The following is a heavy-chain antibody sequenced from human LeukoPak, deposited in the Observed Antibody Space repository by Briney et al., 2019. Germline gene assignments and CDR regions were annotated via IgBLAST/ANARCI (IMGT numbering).Heavy chain of an antibody. D-gene: IGHD5-18*01. CDR2: IYYTGTT. CDR3: ARIDAYGYSREAFDI. CDR1: GVSVSSRHW. V-gene: IGHV4-4*02. Sequence: SETLSLTCAVSGVSVSSRHWWSWVRQPPEKGLEWIGEIYYTGTTDYNPSLKTRVTISVDKSKNQFSLELTSVTAADTAVYYCARIDAYGYSREAFDIWGQGTMVTVSS. J-gene: IGHJ3*02.